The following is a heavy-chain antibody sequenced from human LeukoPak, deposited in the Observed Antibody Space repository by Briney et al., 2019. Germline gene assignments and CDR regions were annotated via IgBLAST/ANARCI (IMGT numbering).Heavy chain of an antibody. CDR3: ARDRYGGLAVAGPWGYYYGMDV. CDR1: GGSISSGGYY. J-gene: IGHJ6*02. CDR2: IYYSGST. V-gene: IGHV4-61*08. D-gene: IGHD6-19*01. Sequence: NASETLSLTCTVSGGSISSGGYYWSWIRQHPGKGLEWIGYIYYSGSTNYNPSLKSRVTISVDTSKNQFSLKLSSVTAADTAVYYCARDRYGGLAVAGPWGYYYGMDVWGQGTTVTVSS.